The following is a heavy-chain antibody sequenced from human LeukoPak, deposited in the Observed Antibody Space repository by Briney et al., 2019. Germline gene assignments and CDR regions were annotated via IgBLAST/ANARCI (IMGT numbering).Heavy chain of an antibody. V-gene: IGHV3-21*01. CDR2: ISSSSSYI. Sequence: EGSLRLSCAASGFTFTTYTMNWVRQAPGKGLEWVSSISSSSSYIYYADSVKGRFTSSRDNAKNSLYLQMNSLRAEDTAVYYCARGATDYDMWGQGTMVTVSS. D-gene: IGHD4-11*01. J-gene: IGHJ3*02. CDR3: ARGATDYDM. CDR1: GFTFTTYT.